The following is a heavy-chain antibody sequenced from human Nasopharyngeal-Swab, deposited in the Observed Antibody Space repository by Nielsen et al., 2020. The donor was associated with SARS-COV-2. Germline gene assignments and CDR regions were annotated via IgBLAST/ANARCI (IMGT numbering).Heavy chain of an antibody. V-gene: IGHV3-30*03. Sequence: GGSLRLSCAASGFTFNYYGMSWVRQAPGKGLEWVGIITSGGRTQVYADSVVGRFTISRDDPENTLFLQMNSLRSEDTAVYYCARAGGAYYYDSSGYYYDFDYWGQGTLVTVSS. D-gene: IGHD3-22*01. CDR2: ITSGGRTQ. CDR3: ARAGGAYYYDSSGYYYDFDY. CDR1: GFTFNYYG. J-gene: IGHJ4*02.